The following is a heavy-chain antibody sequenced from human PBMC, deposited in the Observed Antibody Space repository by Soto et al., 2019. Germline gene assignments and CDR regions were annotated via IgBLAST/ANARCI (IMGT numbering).Heavy chain of an antibody. J-gene: IGHJ4*02. V-gene: IGHV4-31*03. Sequence: SETLSLTCTVSGGSISSGGYYWSWIRQHPGKGLEWIGYIYYSGSTYYNPSLKSRVTISVDTSKNQFSLKLSSVTAADTAVYYCARREQEYCSGGSCYPLGLDYWGQGTLVTVSS. CDR2: IYYSGST. D-gene: IGHD2-15*01. CDR3: ARREQEYCSGGSCYPLGLDY. CDR1: GGSISSGGYY.